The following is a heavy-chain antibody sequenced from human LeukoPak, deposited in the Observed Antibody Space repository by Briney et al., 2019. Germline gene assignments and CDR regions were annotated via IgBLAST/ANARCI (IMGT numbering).Heavy chain of an antibody. D-gene: IGHD6-6*01. CDR2: IYHSGST. V-gene: IGHV4-38-2*02. CDR1: GYSISSGYY. Sequence: SETLSLTCTVSGYSISSGYYWGWIRQPPGKGLEWIGSIYHSGSTYYNPSLKSRVTISVDTSKNQFSLKLSSVTAADTAVYYCARDIVPSSSWGQGTLVTVSS. J-gene: IGHJ4*02. CDR3: ARDIVPSSS.